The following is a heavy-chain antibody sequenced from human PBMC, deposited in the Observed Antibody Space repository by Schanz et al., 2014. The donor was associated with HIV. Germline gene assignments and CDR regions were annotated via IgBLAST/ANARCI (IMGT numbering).Heavy chain of an antibody. CDR1: GFTFSNYG. CDR3: ALSRPSGYGGSWYFDL. V-gene: IGHV3-NL1*01. Sequence: QVQLVESGGGVVQPGRSLRLSCAASGFTFSNYGMNWVRQAPGKGLEWVSAISGSSITYSAASVKGRFTISRDNSKNTLYLKMNSLRAEDTAVYYCALSRPSGYGGSWYFDLWGRGALVAVSS. D-gene: IGHD2-15*01. J-gene: IGHJ2*01. CDR2: ISGSSIT.